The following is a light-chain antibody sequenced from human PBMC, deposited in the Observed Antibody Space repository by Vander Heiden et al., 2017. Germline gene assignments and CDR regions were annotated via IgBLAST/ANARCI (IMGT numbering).Light chain of an antibody. CDR2: DAS. Sequence: EIVLTQSPVTLSLSPGERATLSCRASQSVSSYLAWYQQKPGQAPRLLIYDASNRATGIPARFSGSGSGTDFTLTISSLEPEDFAVYYCQQRSNFGQGTRLEIK. CDR3: QQRSN. CDR1: QSVSSY. J-gene: IGKJ5*01. V-gene: IGKV3-11*01.